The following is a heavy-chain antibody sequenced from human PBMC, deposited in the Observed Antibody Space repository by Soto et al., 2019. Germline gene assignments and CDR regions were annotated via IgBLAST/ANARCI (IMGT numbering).Heavy chain of an antibody. D-gene: IGHD3-16*01. CDR3: ARLGWGSGDSDY. Sequence: PSETLCLTCTVSGGSISKSDYFWGWIRQAPGRGLEWIASILYTGTTSYNSSLKSRVAISVDTSKNQFSLKLNSVTAADTAVYYCARLGWGSGDSDYWGQGTLVTVSS. V-gene: IGHV4-39*01. CDR1: GGSISKSDYF. CDR2: ILYTGTT. J-gene: IGHJ4*02.